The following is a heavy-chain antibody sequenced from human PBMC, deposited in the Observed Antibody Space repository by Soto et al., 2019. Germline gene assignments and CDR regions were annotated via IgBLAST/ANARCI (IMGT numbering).Heavy chain of an antibody. D-gene: IGHD5-12*01. CDR3: ASHVDIVATTPGFDY. V-gene: IGHV4-31*03. Sequence: PSETLSLTCTVSGGSISSGGYYWSWIRQHPGKGLEWIGYIYYSGSTYYNPSLKSRVTISVDTSKNQFSLKLNSVTAADTAVYYSASHVDIVATTPGFDYWGQGTLVTVSS. J-gene: IGHJ4*02. CDR2: IYYSGST. CDR1: GGSISSGGYY.